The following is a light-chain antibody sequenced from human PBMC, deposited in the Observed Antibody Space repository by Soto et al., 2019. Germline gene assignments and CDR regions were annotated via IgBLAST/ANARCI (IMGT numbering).Light chain of an antibody. J-gene: IGKJ5*01. CDR2: GAS. V-gene: IGKV3D-20*02. CDR1: QSSGSNF. Sequence: GLTNSSCALSWSPGKRATLPCKPIQSSGSNFLAWYQHKPGQAPRLLIYGASSRATGIPDRFSGSGSGTDFTLAINRLEPEDSAVYYCQQRSNWPLLTFGQGTRLEIK. CDR3: QQRSNWPLLT.